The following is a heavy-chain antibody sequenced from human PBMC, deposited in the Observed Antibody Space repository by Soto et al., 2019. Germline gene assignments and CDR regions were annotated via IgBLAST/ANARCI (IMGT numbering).Heavy chain of an antibody. Sequence: EVQLLESGGGLVQPGGSLRLSCAGSGFTFSSYAMNWLRQAPGKGLEWVSTISGSGGSTYYAHTSTDYADSVKGRFTICRDNSKNTLYLQMNSLRTEDTAVYYCAKVGGTSHPPIPVDYWGQGTLVTVSS. D-gene: IGHD2-2*02. V-gene: IGHV3-23*01. CDR1: GFTFSSYA. CDR3: AKVGGTSHPPIPVDY. CDR2: ISGSGGST. J-gene: IGHJ4*02.